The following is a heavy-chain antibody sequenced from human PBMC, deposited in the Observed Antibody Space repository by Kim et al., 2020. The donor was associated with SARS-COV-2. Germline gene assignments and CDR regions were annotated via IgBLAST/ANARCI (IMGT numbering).Heavy chain of an antibody. V-gene: IGHV1-3*01. D-gene: IGHD5-18*01. CDR1: GYTFTSYA. CDR2: INAGNGNT. J-gene: IGHJ3*02. Sequence: ASVKVSCKASGYTFTSYAMHWVRQAPGQRLEWMGWINAGNGNTKYSQKFQGRVTITRDTSASTAYMELSSLRSEDTAVYYCASVDTAMDPGGAFDIWGQGTMVTVSS. CDR3: ASVDTAMDPGGAFDI.